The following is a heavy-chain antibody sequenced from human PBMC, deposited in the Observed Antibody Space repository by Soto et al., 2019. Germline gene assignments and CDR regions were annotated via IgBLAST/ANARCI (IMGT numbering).Heavy chain of an antibody. J-gene: IGHJ4*02. V-gene: IGHV3-33*01. CDR1: GFTFSGYG. CDR2: IWYDGSNK. D-gene: IGHD3-22*01. Sequence: QVQLVESGGGVVQPGRSLRLSCAASGFTFSGYGMHWVRQAPGKGLEWVAVIWYDGSNKYYADSLKGRFTISRDNSKKTLYLQVNSLRAEDTAVYFCARDDYDSSGYYYVDYWGQGTLVTVSS. CDR3: ARDDYDSSGYYYVDY.